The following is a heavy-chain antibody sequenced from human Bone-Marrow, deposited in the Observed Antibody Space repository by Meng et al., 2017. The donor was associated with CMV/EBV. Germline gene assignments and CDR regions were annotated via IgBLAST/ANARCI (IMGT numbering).Heavy chain of an antibody. J-gene: IGHJ6*02. CDR2: INANSGGT. CDR3: ARDTLWNDDYGMDV. D-gene: IGHD1-1*01. V-gene: IGHV1-2*02. Sequence: ASVKVSCKTSGYIFTGYYMHWVRQAPGQGLEWMGCINANSGGTNYAQKFQGRFSMTRDTSINTAYMELRSLRSYDTALYFCARDTLWNDDYGMDVWGQGTTFTVSS. CDR1: GYIFTGYY.